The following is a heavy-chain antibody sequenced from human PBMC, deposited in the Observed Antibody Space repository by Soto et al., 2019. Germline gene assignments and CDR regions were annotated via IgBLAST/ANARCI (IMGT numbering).Heavy chain of an antibody. Sequence: SETLSLTCTVSGGSISSYYWSWVRQPPGKGLEWIGYMYYSGSTNYNPSLKSRVTMSVDTSKNQFSLILTSVTAADTAVYYCARDYDYFDHWGQGSLVTVSS. CDR3: ARDYDYFDH. D-gene: IGHD3-16*01. V-gene: IGHV4-59*01. CDR1: GGSISSYY. CDR2: MYYSGST. J-gene: IGHJ4*02.